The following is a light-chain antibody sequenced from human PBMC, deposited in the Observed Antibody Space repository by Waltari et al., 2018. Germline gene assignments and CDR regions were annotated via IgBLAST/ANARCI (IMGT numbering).Light chain of an antibody. J-gene: IGKJ1*01. CDR3: LQDYSYPRT. Sequence: AIQMTQSPSSLSASVGARVTFTCRASQGIRNDLGWYQQKPGKPPRLLIYAASSLQSGVPSRFSGSGSGTVFTLTIDSLQPEDFATYFCLQDYSYPRTFGQGTKVEIK. V-gene: IGKV1-6*01. CDR2: AAS. CDR1: QGIRND.